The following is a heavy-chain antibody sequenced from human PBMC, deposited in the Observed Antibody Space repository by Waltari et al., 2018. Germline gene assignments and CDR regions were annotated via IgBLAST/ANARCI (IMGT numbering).Heavy chain of an antibody. CDR3: TTEIAVAGSFGY. V-gene: IGHV3-15*01. Sequence: EVQLVESGGGLVKPGGSLRLSCAASGFTFSNAWMSWVRQAPGKGLGWVGRIKSKTDGGTTDYAAPVKGRFTISRDDSKNTLYLQMNSLKTEDTAVYYCTTEIAVAGSFGYWGQGTLVTVSS. D-gene: IGHD6-19*01. CDR2: IKSKTDGGTT. CDR1: GFTFSNAW. J-gene: IGHJ4*02.